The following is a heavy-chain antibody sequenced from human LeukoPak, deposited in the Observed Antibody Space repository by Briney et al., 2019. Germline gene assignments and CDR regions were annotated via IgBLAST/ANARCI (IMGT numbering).Heavy chain of an antibody. CDR2: IKSKSDGGTT. CDR3: TTDEGDSSRFYNLDY. V-gene: IGHV3-15*01. D-gene: IGHD6-19*01. J-gene: IGHJ4*02. Sequence: GGSLRLSCATSGFTFSNVWMSWVRQAPGKGLEWVGRIKSKSDGGTTDYAAPVKGRFTISRDDSKNTLYLQMNSLKTEDTAMYYCTTDEGDSSRFYNLDYWGQGTLVTVSS. CDR1: GFTFSNVW.